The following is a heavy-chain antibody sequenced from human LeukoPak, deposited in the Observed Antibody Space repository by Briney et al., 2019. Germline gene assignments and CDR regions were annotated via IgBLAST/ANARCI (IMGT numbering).Heavy chain of an antibody. CDR1: GGTFSSYA. CDR2: IIPILGIA. D-gene: IGHD2-2*01. CDR3: AREIVVVPASEQYYYYYGMDV. J-gene: IGHJ6*02. Sequence: GALVKVSCKASGGTFSSYAISWVRQAPGQGLEWMGRIIPILGIANYAQKFQGRVTITADKSTSTAYMELSSLRSEDTAVYYCAREIVVVPASEQYYYYYGMDVWGQGTTVTVSS. V-gene: IGHV1-69*04.